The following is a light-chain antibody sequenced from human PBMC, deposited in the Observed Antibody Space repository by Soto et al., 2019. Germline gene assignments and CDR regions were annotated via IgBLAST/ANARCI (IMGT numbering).Light chain of an antibody. CDR1: QSVSSN. J-gene: IGKJ1*01. V-gene: IGKV3-20*01. CDR3: QQYGSSPRT. Sequence: ILMTQSPVTLSVSPGERATLSCRASQSVSSNLAWYQQKPGQAPRLLIYGASSRPTGIPDRFSGSGSGTDFTLTISRLEPEDFAVYYCQQYGSSPRTFGQGTKVDI. CDR2: GAS.